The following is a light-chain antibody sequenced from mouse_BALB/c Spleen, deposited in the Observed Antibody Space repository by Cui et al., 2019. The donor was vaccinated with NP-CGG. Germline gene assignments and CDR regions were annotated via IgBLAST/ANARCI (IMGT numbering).Light chain of an antibody. CDR3: ALWYSNHWV. CDR2: GTN. J-gene: IGLJ1*01. CDR1: TGAVTTSNY. V-gene: IGLV1*01. Sequence: QAVVTQESALTTSPGETVTLTCRSSTGAVTTSNYANWVQEKPDHLFTGLIGGTNNRAPGVPARFSGSLIGDKAALIITGAQTEDEAIYFCALWYSNHWVFGGGTKLTFL.